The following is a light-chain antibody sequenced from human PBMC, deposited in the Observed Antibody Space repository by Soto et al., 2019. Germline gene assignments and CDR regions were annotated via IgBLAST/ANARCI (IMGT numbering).Light chain of an antibody. CDR3: QQRSNWPPGLT. CDR2: DAS. Sequence: EIGLKHSPGTVSLSPGERATLSCRASQSMSNNYLAWYQQKPGQAPRLVIYDASSRATGIPDRFSASGSGTDFTLTISSLEPEDFAVYYCQQRSNWPPGLTFGGGTKVDIK. V-gene: IGKV3D-20*02. CDR1: QSMSNNY. J-gene: IGKJ4*01.